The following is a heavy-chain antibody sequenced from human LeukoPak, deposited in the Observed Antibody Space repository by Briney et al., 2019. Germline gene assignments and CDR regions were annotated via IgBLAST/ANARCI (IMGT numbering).Heavy chain of an antibody. CDR1: GFTFSNYA. V-gene: IGHV3-64*01. J-gene: IGHJ4*02. CDR3: ARGRGGYHDS. CDR2: ININGGSI. Sequence: GGSLRLSCAASGFTFSNYAMHWVRQAPGKGLEYVSGININGGSIYNANSVKGRFTISRDNSKNTLYLQMGSLRAEDMAVYYCARGRGGYHDSWGQGSLVTVSS. D-gene: IGHD3-16*02.